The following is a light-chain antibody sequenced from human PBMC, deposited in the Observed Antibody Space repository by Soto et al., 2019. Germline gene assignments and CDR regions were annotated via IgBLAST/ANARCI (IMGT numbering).Light chain of an antibody. CDR2: GAS. Sequence: EIVLTQSPGTLSLSPGERATLYCRASQSVTSNYLAWYQQKPGQAPRLLVYGASSRATGISDRFSGSGSGTDFTLTISRLEPEDFAVYYCQHYVSPPITFGQGTRLEI. V-gene: IGKV3-20*01. CDR1: QSVTSNY. CDR3: QHYVSPPIT. J-gene: IGKJ5*01.